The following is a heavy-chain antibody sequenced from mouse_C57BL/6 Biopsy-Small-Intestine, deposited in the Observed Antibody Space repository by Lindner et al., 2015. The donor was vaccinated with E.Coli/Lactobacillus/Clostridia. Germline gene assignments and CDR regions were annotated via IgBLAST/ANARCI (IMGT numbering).Heavy chain of an antibody. D-gene: IGHD6-1*01. J-gene: IGHJ4*01. V-gene: IGHV1-81*01. CDR1: GYTFTSYD. CDR3: ARGVSLDGSWYKEGWFDP. CDR2: MNPNSGNT. Sequence: SVKVSCKASGYTFTSYDINWVRQATGQGLEWMGWMNPNSGNTGYAQKFQGRVTMTRNTSISTAYMELSSLRSEDTAVYYCARGVSLDGSWYKEGWFDPWGQGTLVTVSS.